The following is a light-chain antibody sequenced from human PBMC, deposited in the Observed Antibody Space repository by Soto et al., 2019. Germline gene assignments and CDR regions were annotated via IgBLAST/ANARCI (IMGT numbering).Light chain of an antibody. CDR3: QHFKTFPIT. CDR2: AAS. CDR1: QVIINL. V-gene: IGKV1-9*01. Sequence: TDSPSTLSAFVWYRGTITCLAVQVIINLLSFDQQKPGKAPKVLIYAASTLQSGVPARFIGSGSGTDFTLTISSLQPEDFATYYCQHFKTFPITFGQGTRLEIK. J-gene: IGKJ5*01.